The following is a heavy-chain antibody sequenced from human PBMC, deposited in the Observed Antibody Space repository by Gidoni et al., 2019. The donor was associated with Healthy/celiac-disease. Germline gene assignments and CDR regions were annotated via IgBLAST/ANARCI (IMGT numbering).Heavy chain of an antibody. V-gene: IGHV3-15*07. CDR2: IKSKTDGGTT. CDR1: GFTFSNAW. Sequence: EVQLVESGGGLVKPGGSLRLSCAASGFTFSNAWMNWVRQAPGKGLEWVGRIKSKTDGGTTDYAAPVKGRFTISRDDSKNTLYLQMNSLKTEDTAVYYCTTDNPSYCGGDCIESSDYWGQGTLVTVSS. CDR3: TTDNPSYCGGDCIESSDY. J-gene: IGHJ4*02. D-gene: IGHD2-21*02.